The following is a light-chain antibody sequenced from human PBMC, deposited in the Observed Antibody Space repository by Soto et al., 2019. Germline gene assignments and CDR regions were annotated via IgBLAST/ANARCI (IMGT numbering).Light chain of an antibody. V-gene: IGLV2-14*01. Sequence: QSVLTQPASVSGSPGHSITISCTGTSSDVGGYKYVSWYQQHPGKAPKLMIYDVSNRPSGVSDRFSGSKSGNTASLTISGLQAEDESDYYCSSYTSSSTYVFGTGTKVPV. CDR3: SSYTSSSTYV. J-gene: IGLJ1*01. CDR1: SSDVGGYKY. CDR2: DVS.